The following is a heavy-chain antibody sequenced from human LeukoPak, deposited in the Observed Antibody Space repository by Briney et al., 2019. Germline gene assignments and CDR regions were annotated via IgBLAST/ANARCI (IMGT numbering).Heavy chain of an antibody. J-gene: IGHJ5*02. CDR1: GGSISSSSYY. V-gene: IGHV4-39*01. CDR2: IYYSGST. Sequence: PSETLSLTCTVSGGSISSSSYYWGWIRQPPGKGLEWIGSIYYSGSTYYNPPLKSRVTISVDTSKNQFSLKLSSVTAADTAVYYCARRSDSLGFDPWGQGTLVTVSS. D-gene: IGHD3-9*01. CDR3: ARRSDSLGFDP.